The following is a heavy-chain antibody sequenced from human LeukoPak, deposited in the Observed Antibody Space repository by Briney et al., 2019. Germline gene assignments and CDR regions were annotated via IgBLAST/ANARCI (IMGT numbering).Heavy chain of an antibody. V-gene: IGHV4-30-4*08. CDR1: GGSISSGDYY. CDR2: IYYSGST. D-gene: IGHD1-26*01. Sequence: SETLSLTCTVSGGSISSGDYYWSWIRQPPGKGLEWIGYIYYSGSTYYNPSLKSRVTISVDTSKNQFSLKLSSVTAADTAVYYCARGNGGSYYSPAFDIWGQGTMVTVSS. CDR3: ARGNGGSYYSPAFDI. J-gene: IGHJ3*02.